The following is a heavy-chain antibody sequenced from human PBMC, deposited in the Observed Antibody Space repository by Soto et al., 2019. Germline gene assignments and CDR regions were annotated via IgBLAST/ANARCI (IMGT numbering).Heavy chain of an antibody. Sequence: QVQLQESGPGLVKPSETLSLTCTVSGGSISSYYWSWIRQPPGKGLEWLGYIYYSGSTNYNPSLKSRVTISVDTSKNQFSLKLSSVTAADTAVYYCARVPYYYDSSGYYYVNYFDYWGQGTLVTVSS. CDR2: IYYSGST. V-gene: IGHV4-59*01. CDR1: GGSISSYY. D-gene: IGHD3-22*01. CDR3: ARVPYYYDSSGYYYVNYFDY. J-gene: IGHJ4*02.